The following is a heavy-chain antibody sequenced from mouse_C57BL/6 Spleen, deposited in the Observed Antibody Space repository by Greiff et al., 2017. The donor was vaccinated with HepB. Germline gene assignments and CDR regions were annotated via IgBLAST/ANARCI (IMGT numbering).Heavy chain of an antibody. CDR1: GFNIKDYY. CDR2: IDPEDGET. J-gene: IGHJ1*03. D-gene: IGHD1-1*01. CDR3: ARSRGGSSFHWYFDV. V-gene: IGHV14-2*01. Sequence: EVKLMESGAELVKPGASVKLSCTASGFNIKDYYMHWVKQRTEQGLEWIGRIDPEDGETKYAPKFQGKATITADTSSNTAYLQRSSLTSEDTAVYYCARSRGGSSFHWYFDVWGTGTTVTVSS.